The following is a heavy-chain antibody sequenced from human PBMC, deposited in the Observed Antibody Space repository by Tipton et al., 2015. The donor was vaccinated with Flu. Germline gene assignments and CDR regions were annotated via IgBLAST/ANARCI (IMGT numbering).Heavy chain of an antibody. J-gene: IGHJ6*02. CDR3: ERYYVVLTGHGMDV. CDR2: IITDNGQT. CDR1: GYKFTTHG. V-gene: IGHV1-18*01. Sequence: QLVQSGAEVKKPGSSLKVSCKTSGYKFTTHGISWVRQAPGQGLEWLGWIITDNGQTNNAQKFQGRIDITSDTPTTTSYMELRGLRPDDTATYVCERYYVVLTGHGMDVWGQGTTVNVSS. D-gene: IGHD3-9*01.